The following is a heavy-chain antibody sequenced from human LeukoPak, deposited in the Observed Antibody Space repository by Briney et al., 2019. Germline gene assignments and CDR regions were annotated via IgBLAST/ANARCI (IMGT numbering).Heavy chain of an antibody. CDR1: GDSISRHY. CDR2: IYCSGST. V-gene: IGHV4-59*11. Sequence: SETLSLTCTVPGDSISRHYRSWIRQPPGKGLEWIGCIYCSGSTSYNPSLKSRVTISVETSNNQCSLKLTSMTAADTAVYFCARERLIAGATVFYFWGQGNLVTVSS. CDR3: ARERLIAGATVFYF. J-gene: IGHJ4*02. D-gene: IGHD1-7*01.